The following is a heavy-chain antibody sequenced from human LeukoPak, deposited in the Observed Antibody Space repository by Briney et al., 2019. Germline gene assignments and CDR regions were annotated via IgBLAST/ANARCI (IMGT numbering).Heavy chain of an antibody. CDR1: GFTFSSYS. Sequence: GGSLRLSCAASGFTFSSYSMNWVRQAPGKGLGWVSSISSSSTYINYADSVKGRFTISRDNAKNSLYLQMNSLRAEDTAVYYCAELGITMIGGVWGKGTTVTISS. V-gene: IGHV3-21*01. CDR2: ISSSSTYI. J-gene: IGHJ6*04. D-gene: IGHD3-10*02. CDR3: AELGITMIGGV.